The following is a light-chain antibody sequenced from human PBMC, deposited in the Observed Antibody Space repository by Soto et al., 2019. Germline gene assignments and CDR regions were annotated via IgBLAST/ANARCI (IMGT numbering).Light chain of an antibody. CDR1: SNDVGHSSF. CDR3: NAQADNVKHV. Sequence: QSALTQPPSASGSPGQSVTISCTGTSNDVGHSSFISWYQQHPGKGPKLIIYEVSKRPSGVPDRFSGSKSGNTASLSVSGLQDEDEADYFCNAQADNVKHVFGTGTKLTVL. CDR2: EVS. J-gene: IGLJ1*01. V-gene: IGLV2-8*01.